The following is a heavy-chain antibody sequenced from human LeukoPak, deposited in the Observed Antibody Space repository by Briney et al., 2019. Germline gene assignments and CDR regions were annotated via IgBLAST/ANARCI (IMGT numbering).Heavy chain of an antibody. CDR1: GYTFTSYY. V-gene: IGHV1-46*01. D-gene: IGHD1-26*01. CDR2: INPSGGST. Sequence: ASVTVSCKASGYTFTSYYMHWVRQAPGQGLEWMGIINPSGGSTSYAQKLQGRVTMTTDTSTSTAYMELRSLRSDDTAVYYCARDVSGSYWYYYYGMDVWGQGTTVTVSS. J-gene: IGHJ6*02. CDR3: ARDVSGSYWYYYYGMDV.